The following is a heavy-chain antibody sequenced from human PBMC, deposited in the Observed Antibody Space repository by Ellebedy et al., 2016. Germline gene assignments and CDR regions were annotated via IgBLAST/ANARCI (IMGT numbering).Heavy chain of an antibody. CDR3: TTVSMIVVIDDYGFDY. J-gene: IGHJ4*02. CDR2: IKSKTDGGTT. D-gene: IGHD3-22*01. CDR1: GFTFNDAW. V-gene: IGHV3-15*01. Sequence: GGSLRLSCAASGFTFNDAWMSWVRQAPGKGLEWVGRIKSKTDGGTTDYAAPVKGRFTISRDDSKNTLYLQMNSLKTEDTAVYYCTTVSMIVVIDDYGFDYWGQGTLVTVSS.